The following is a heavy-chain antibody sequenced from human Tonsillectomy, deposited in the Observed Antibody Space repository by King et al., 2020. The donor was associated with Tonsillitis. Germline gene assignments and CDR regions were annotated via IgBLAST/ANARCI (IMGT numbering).Heavy chain of an antibody. CDR1: GFTFSDYV. J-gene: IGHJ4*02. CDR2: ISGSGGYT. Sequence: EVQLVESGGGLVQSGGSLRLSCEASGFTFSDYVLTWVRQAPGKGLEWVSSISGSGGYTYYADSVEGRFSISRDNSKNMLCLQMNSLRADDTAVYYCAKQIGFCSGGTCSLDYWGQGALVTVSS. CDR3: AKQIGFCSGGTCSLDY. D-gene: IGHD2-15*01. V-gene: IGHV3-23*04.